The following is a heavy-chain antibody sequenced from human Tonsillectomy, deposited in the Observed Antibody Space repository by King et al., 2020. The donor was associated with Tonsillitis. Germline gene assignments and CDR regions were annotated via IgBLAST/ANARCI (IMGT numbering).Heavy chain of an antibody. Sequence: TLKESGPTLVKPTQTLTLTCTFSGFSLSTRGVGVGWIGQPPGKALEWRALIYWDDDKRYSPSLKSRLTIAKDTTKNQVVLTMTNMDPVDTATYYCAHSLRAWPKYYFDYWGQGTLVTVSS. CDR2: IYWDDDK. CDR3: AHSLRAWPKYYFDY. J-gene: IGHJ4*02. CDR1: GFSLSTRGVG. V-gene: IGHV2-5*02.